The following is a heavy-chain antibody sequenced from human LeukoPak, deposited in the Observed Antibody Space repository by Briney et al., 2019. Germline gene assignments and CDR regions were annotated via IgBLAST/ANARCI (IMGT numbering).Heavy chain of an antibody. Sequence: GGSLRLSCAASGFTFSNYWMHWVRQAPGKGLVWVSRINNDGRSTKYADSVKGRFTISRDNAKNTLYLQMNSLRAEDTAVYYCVRGRAVSPFPPDAFDMWGQGTMVTVAS. J-gene: IGHJ3*02. CDR2: INNDGRST. V-gene: IGHV3-74*01. CDR3: VRGRAVSPFPPDAFDM. D-gene: IGHD4-17*01. CDR1: GFTFSNYW.